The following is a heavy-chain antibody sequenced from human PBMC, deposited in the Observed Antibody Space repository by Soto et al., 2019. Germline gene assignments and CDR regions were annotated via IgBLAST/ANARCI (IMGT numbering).Heavy chain of an antibody. CDR2: ISWNSGSI. D-gene: IGHD3-3*01. J-gene: IGHJ4*02. Sequence: GGSLRLSCAASGFTFDDYAMHWVRQAPGKGLEWVSGISWNSGSIGYADSVKGRFTISRDNAKNSLYLQMNSLRAEDTALYYCAKAPYDFWSGYYEKQFDYWGQGTLVTVSS. CDR3: AKAPYDFWSGYYEKQFDY. CDR1: GFTFDDYA. V-gene: IGHV3-9*01.